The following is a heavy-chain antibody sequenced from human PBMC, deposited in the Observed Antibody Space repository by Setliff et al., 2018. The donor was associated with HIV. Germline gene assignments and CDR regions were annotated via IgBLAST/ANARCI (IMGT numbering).Heavy chain of an antibody. CDR1: GDSSSSYY. J-gene: IGHJ4*02. D-gene: IGHD6-13*01. CDR3: ARGSRSHGGMFGY. Sequence: PSETLSLTCTVSGDSSSSYYCNWIRQPAGKGLEWIGHMYISGSTNYNPFLKSRVTMSLDTSKNQLSLKLSSVTAADTAIYYCARGSRSHGGMFGYWGQGTLVTVSS. CDR2: MYISGST. V-gene: IGHV4-4*07.